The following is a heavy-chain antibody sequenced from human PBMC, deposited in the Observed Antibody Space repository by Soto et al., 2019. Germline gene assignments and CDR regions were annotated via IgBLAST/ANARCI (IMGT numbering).Heavy chain of an antibody. D-gene: IGHD2-15*01. J-gene: IGHJ5*02. V-gene: IGHV4-34*01. CDR3: ARRPGPLYCSGGSCYNSWFGP. Sequence: SETLSLTCAVYGGSFSGYYWSWIRQPPGKGLEWIGEINHSGSTNYNPSLKSRVTISVDTSKNQFSLKLSSVTAADTAVYYCARRPGPLYCSGGSCYNSWFGPWGQGTLVTVSS. CDR2: INHSGST. CDR1: GGSFSGYY.